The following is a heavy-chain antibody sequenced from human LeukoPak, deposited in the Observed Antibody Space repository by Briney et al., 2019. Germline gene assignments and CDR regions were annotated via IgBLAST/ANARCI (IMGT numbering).Heavy chain of an antibody. D-gene: IGHD5-18*01. Sequence: GSLRLSCAASGFTFSSYEMNWVRQAPGKGLEWIGSIYYSGSTYYNPSLKSRVTISVDTSKNQFSLKLSSVTAADTAVYYCARLGGYSYGYFLGWFDPWGQGTLVTVSS. V-gene: IGHV4-39*07. CDR2: IYYSGST. J-gene: IGHJ5*02. CDR1: GFTFSSYE. CDR3: ARLGGYSYGYFLGWFDP.